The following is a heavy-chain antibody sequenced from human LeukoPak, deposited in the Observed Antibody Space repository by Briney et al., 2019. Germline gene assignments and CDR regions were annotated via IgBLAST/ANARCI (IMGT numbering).Heavy chain of an antibody. D-gene: IGHD5-24*01. CDR2: ISSSSSYI. CDR1: GFTFSSYS. CDR3: ARDSRDGYSRRFDY. V-gene: IGHV3-21*01. J-gene: IGHJ4*02. Sequence: KPGGSLRLSCAASGFTFSSYSMNWVRQAPGKGLEWVSSISSSSSYIYYADSVKGRFTISRDNAKNSLYLQMNSLRAEDTAVYYCARDSRDGYSRRFDYWGQGTLVTVSS.